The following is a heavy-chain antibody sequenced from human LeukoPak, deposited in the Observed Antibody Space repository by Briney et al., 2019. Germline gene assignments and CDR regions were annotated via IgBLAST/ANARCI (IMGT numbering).Heavy chain of an antibody. J-gene: IGHJ6*03. V-gene: IGHV3-23*01. CDR2: ISGRDSST. CDR3: ARDLSSGTFNYYYMDV. CDR1: GFTFSSSA. D-gene: IGHD6-19*01. Sequence: GGSLRLSCAASGFTFSSSAMSWVRQAPGKGLEWVSTISGRDSSTHYADSVKGRFTISRDNAKNSLYLQMNSLRAEDTAVYYCARDLSSGTFNYYYMDVWGKGTTVTISS.